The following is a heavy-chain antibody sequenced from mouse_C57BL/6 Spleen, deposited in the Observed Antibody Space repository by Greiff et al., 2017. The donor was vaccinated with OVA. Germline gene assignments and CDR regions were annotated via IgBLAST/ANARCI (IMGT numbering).Heavy chain of an antibody. Sequence: QVQLQQSGAELVKPGASVKLSCKASGYTFTSYWMHWVKQRPGQGLEWIGMIHPNSGSTNYNEKFKSKATLTVDKSSSTAYMQLSSLTSEDSAVYYCARGGYDDAGAMDYWGQGTSVTVSS. CDR2: IHPNSGST. D-gene: IGHD2-2*01. CDR3: ARGGYDDAGAMDY. CDR1: GYTFTSYW. J-gene: IGHJ4*01. V-gene: IGHV1-64*01.